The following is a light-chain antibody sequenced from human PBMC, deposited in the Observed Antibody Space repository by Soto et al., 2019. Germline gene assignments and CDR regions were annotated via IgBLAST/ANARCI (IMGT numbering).Light chain of an antibody. CDR2: DAS. Sequence: VLTQSPATLSLSPGERASLSCGASQSISYNSLAWYQQKPGLAPRLLIYDASSRATGIPDRFIGSGSGTDFTLTISRLEPEDFAVYYCQQYGTSPYTFGQGTKLEIK. J-gene: IGKJ2*01. V-gene: IGKV3D-20*01. CDR3: QQYGTSPYT. CDR1: QSISYNS.